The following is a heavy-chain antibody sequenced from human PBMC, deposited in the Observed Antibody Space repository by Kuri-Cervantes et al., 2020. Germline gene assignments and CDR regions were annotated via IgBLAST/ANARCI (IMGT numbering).Heavy chain of an antibody. J-gene: IGHJ1*01. CDR2: ISYDGSNK. CDR1: GFTFSSYA. Sequence: GESLKISCAASGFTFSSYAMHWVRQAPGKGLEWVAVISYDGSNKYYADSVKGRFTISRDNSKNTLYLQMNSLRAEDTAVYYCAKDRGGAVAAPRYFQHWGQGTLVTVSS. V-gene: IGHV3-30-3*01. D-gene: IGHD6-19*01. CDR3: AKDRGGAVAAPRYFQH.